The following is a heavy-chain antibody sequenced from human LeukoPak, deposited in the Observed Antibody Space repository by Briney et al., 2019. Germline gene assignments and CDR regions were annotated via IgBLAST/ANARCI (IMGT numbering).Heavy chain of an antibody. CDR1: GVTFSSYS. J-gene: IGHJ4*02. CDR2: ISSSSSYI. CDR3: AKGPEGYDSSGYYATDY. V-gene: IGHV3-21*01. Sequence: GGSLRLSCAASGVTFSSYSMNWVRQAPGKGLEWVSSISSSSSYIYYADSVKGRFTISRDNAKNSLYLQMNSLRAEDTAVYYCAKGPEGYDSSGYYATDYWGQGTLVTVSS. D-gene: IGHD3-22*01.